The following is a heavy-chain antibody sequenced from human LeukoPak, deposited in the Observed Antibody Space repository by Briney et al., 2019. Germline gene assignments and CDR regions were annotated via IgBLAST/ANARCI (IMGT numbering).Heavy chain of an antibody. D-gene: IGHD5-12*01. Sequence: HAGGSLRLSCAASGFTFSSYAMSWVRQAPGKGLEWVSAISGSGGSTYYADSVKGRFTISRDNSKNTLYLQMNSLRAEDTAVYYCAKDLPLVSGLPDYWGQGTLVTVSS. V-gene: IGHV3-23*01. CDR1: GFTFSSYA. J-gene: IGHJ4*02. CDR2: ISGSGGST. CDR3: AKDLPLVSGLPDY.